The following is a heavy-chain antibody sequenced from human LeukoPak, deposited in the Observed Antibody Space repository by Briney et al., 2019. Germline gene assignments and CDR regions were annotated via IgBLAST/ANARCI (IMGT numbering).Heavy chain of an antibody. D-gene: IGHD1-26*01. CDR2: IWYDGSNK. V-gene: IGHV3-33*01. J-gene: IGHJ4*02. CDR1: GFTFSSYG. Sequence: PGGSLRLSCAASGFTFSSYGMHWVRQAPGKGLEWVALIWYDGSNKYHADSVKGRFAISRDNSKNTLYLQMSSLRAEDTAVYYCARPESGNYYFDYWGQGTLVTVSS. CDR3: ARPESGNYYFDY.